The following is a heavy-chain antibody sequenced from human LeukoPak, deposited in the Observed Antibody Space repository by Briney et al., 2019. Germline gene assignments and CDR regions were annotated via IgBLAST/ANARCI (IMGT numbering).Heavy chain of an antibody. V-gene: IGHV3-7*01. D-gene: IGHD1-14*01. CDR1: GFTFDSYW. Sequence: PGGSLRLSCAASGFTFDSYWMSWVRQAPGKGLEWVANIKQDGNEKYYVDSVKGRFTIYRDNAENSLYLQMNSLIAEDTAVYYCTRDPLTQNDYWGQGTLVTLSS. CDR3: TRDPLTQNDY. J-gene: IGHJ4*02. CDR2: IKQDGNEK.